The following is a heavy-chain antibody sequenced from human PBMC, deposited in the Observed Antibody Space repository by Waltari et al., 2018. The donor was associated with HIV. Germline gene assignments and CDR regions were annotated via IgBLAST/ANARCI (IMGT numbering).Heavy chain of an antibody. D-gene: IGHD3-22*01. CDR2: INPNSGGT. CDR3: ARRYDSSGYPDY. J-gene: IGHJ4*02. V-gene: IGHV1-2*02. Sequence: QVQLVQSGADGKKPGASVKVSCKASAYTSTVYYIHSVRQAPGQGREWMGWINPNSGGTNYAQKVQGRVTMTRDTSISTAYMELSRLRSDDTAVYYCARRYDSSGYPDYWGQGTLVTVSS. CDR1: AYTSTVYY.